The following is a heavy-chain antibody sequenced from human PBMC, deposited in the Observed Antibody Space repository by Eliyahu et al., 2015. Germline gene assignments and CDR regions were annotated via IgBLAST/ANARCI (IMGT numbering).Heavy chain of an antibody. Sequence: EVQLLEXGGGLVQPGGSLRLSCAAXXFPFSSXAMSWVRQAPGKGLEWVSAISGSGGSTYYADSVKGRFTISRDNSKNTLYLQMNSLRAEDTAVYYCAKDLAYDSSGDYWGQGTLVTVSS. V-gene: IGHV3-23*01. D-gene: IGHD3-22*01. CDR3: AKDLAYDSSGDY. J-gene: IGHJ4*02. CDR1: XFPFSSXA. CDR2: ISGSGGST.